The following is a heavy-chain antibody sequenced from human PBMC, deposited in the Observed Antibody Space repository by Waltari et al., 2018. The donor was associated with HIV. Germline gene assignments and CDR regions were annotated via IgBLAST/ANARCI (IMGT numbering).Heavy chain of an antibody. Sequence: QLVESGGGLVKPGGCVRLSCAGCGVTCIHARKSWVRQDPGKGPESVCRFKSKTDGGTAYYVEPADGRLTISNDDAQNTLCLQMNSLKTEYTAVYYCTTVLRFGDFLTAYWGQGTLVTFSS. J-gene: IGHJ4*02. CDR2: FKSKTDGGTA. CDR1: GVTCIHAR. D-gene: IGHD3-3*01. CDR3: TTVLRFGDFLTAY. V-gene: IGHV3-15*01.